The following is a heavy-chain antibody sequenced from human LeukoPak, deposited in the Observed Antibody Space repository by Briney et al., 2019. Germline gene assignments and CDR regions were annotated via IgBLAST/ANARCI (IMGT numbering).Heavy chain of an antibody. CDR3: ARGDNRAFDY. V-gene: IGHV3-23*01. D-gene: IGHD1-14*01. Sequence: GGSLRLSCAASGFTFTDYGMTWVRQAPGKGLEWVSAISGSGITTYYADSVKGRFTISRDNSQNTLFLQMNSLRAEDTAIYYCARGDNRAFDYWGQGTLVTVSS. CDR1: GFTFTDYG. J-gene: IGHJ4*02. CDR2: ISGSGITT.